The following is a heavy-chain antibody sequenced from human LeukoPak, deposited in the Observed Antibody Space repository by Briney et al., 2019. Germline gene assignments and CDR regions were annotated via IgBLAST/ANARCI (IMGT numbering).Heavy chain of an antibody. V-gene: IGHV3-21*01. J-gene: IGHJ4*02. CDR2: ISSSSSYI. CDR1: GFTFSSYS. CDR3: VHGSGSRLDY. D-gene: IGHD3-10*01. Sequence: GGSLRLSCTASGFTFSSYSMNWVRQAPGKGLEWVSSISSSSSYIYYADSVKGRFTISRDNAKNSLYLQMNSLRAEDTAVYYCVHGSGSRLDYWGQGTLVTVSS.